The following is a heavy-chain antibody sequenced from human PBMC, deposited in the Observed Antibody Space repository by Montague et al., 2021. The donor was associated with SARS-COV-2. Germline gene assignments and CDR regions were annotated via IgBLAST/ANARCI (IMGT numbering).Heavy chain of an antibody. Sequence: SETLSLTCAVSGGPISSSNWWSWVRQPPGKGLEWIGEIYHSGNTNYNPSLKSRVSISVDKSKNQFSLKLSSVTAADTAVYYCASRYCSGGSCSNFDCWGQGTLVTVSS. CDR2: IYHSGNT. V-gene: IGHV4-4*02. CDR1: GGPISSSNW. D-gene: IGHD2-15*01. CDR3: ASRYCSGGSCSNFDC. J-gene: IGHJ4*02.